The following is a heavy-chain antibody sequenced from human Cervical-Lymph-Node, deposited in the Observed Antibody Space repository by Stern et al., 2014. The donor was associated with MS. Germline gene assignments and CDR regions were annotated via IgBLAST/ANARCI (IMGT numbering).Heavy chain of an antibody. Sequence: EVQLVESGGGLVKPGGSLRLSCAASGFTFSYAWMSGVRQAPGKVLQWVGRIKSKSDRRTTDYAAPVKGRFTISRDDSKNTLYLEMNSLKTEDTAVYYCTRLNYFDSSGYAYYYYGMDVWGQGTTVTVSS. D-gene: IGHD3-22*01. J-gene: IGHJ6*02. CDR1: GFTFSYAW. CDR2: IKSKSDRRTT. CDR3: TRLNYFDSSGYAYYYYGMDV. V-gene: IGHV3-15*01.